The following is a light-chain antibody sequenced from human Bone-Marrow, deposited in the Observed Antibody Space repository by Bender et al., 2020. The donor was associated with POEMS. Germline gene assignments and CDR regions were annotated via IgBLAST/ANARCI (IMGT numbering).Light chain of an antibody. CDR3: QSHDSSLSAWV. J-gene: IGLJ3*02. CDR1: SSNIGAGYD. Sequence: QSVLTQPPSVSGTPGQRVTISCTGSSSNIGAGYDVHWYQQLPGAAPKLVISANYNRPSGVPDRFSGSRSGTSASLVITGLRGEDEADYYCQSHDSSLSAWVFGGGTKLTVL. CDR2: ANY. V-gene: IGLV1-40*01.